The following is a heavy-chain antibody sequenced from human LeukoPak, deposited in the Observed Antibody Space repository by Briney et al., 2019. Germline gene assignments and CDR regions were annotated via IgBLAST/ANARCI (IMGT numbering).Heavy chain of an antibody. CDR2: INHSGST. V-gene: IGHV4-34*01. Sequence: PSETLSLTCAVYGGSFSGYYWSWIRQPPGKGLEWIGEINHSGSTNYNPSLKSRVTISVDTSKNQFSLKLSSVTAADTAVYYCASGRSYYYDSSGDSRPFDYWGQGTLVTVSS. CDR1: GGSFSGYY. D-gene: IGHD3-22*01. J-gene: IGHJ4*02. CDR3: ASGRSYYYDSSGDSRPFDY.